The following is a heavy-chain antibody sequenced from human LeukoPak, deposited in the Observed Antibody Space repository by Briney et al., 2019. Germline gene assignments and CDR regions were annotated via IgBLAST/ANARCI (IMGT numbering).Heavy chain of an antibody. D-gene: IGHD1-26*01. CDR2: ISWNSGSI. CDR1: GFTFDDYA. CDR3: AKDMGREDAFDI. J-gene: IGHJ3*02. V-gene: IGHV3-9*03. Sequence: PGRSLRLSCAASGFTFDDYAMHWDRQAPGKGLEWVSGISWNSGSIGYADSVKGRFTISRDYAKNSLYLQMNSLRAEDMALYYCAKDMGREDAFDIWGQGTMVTVSS.